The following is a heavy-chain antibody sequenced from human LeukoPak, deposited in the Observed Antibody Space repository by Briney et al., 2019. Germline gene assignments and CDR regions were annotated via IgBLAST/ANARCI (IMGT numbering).Heavy chain of an antibody. CDR1: GGSLKGYY. J-gene: IGHJ3*02. Sequence: SETLSLTCAVSGGSLKGYYWSWIRQPPGKGLEWVGYIYHSGSTTYNPSSRSRVTISLDRSKSHFSLNLTSVTPADTAIYYCARVGEMTTINNAAFYIWGHGTMVTVSS. CDR2: IYHSGST. V-gene: IGHV4-59*01. D-gene: IGHD5-24*01. CDR3: ARVGEMTTINNAAFYI.